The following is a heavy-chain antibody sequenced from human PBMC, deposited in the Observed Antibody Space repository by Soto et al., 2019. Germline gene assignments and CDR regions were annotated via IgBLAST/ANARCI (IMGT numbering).Heavy chain of an antibody. J-gene: IGHJ5*01. D-gene: IGHD2-2*01. V-gene: IGHV3-21*01. CDR1: GFTFSRYG. CDR2: ISSSTSYV. CDR3: ARDPSEGRVGNWFES. Sequence: WGSLRLCXAASGFTFSRYGMNWLRQAPGKGLEWVASISSSTSYVYYADSVKGRFSTSRDNAKNILYLEMYALRTEDTAVYYCARDPSEGRVGNWFESWGQGTLVTVSS.